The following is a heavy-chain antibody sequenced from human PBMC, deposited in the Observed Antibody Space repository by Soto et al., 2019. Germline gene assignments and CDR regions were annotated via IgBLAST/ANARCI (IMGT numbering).Heavy chain of an antibody. Sequence: ASVKVSCKASGYTFTGYYIHWVRQAPGQGLEWMGWINPNSGGTNYAQKFQGWVTLTRDTSISTAYMELSRLKSDDTAVYYCARRRDCTSTSCYYHFDSWGQGTRVTVSS. CDR1: GYTFTGYY. J-gene: IGHJ4*02. V-gene: IGHV1-2*04. D-gene: IGHD2-2*01. CDR3: ARRRDCTSTSCYYHFDS. CDR2: INPNSGGT.